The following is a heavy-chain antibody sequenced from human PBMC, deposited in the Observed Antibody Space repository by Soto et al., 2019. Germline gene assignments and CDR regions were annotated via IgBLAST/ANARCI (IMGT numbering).Heavy chain of an antibody. CDR3: ASSPDNISWRFDP. CDR2: MYHSGST. V-gene: IGHV4-30-2*01. J-gene: IGHJ5*02. D-gene: IGHD6-13*01. CDR1: GGSFSGYY. Sequence: PSETLSLTCAVYGGSFSGYYWSWIRQPPGKGLEWIGYMYHSGSTYCNPSLKSRVTISVDRSKNQFSLKLSSVTAADTAVYYCASSPDNISWRFDPWGQGTLVTVSS.